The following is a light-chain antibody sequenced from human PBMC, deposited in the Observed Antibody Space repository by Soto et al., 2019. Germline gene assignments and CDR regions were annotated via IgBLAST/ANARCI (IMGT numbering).Light chain of an antibody. CDR1: QDVSSK. Sequence: ELVLTQSPATLSLSPGERATLSCRASQDVSSKLAWYQQKAGQAPSLLIYDASTRATGTPARFSGSGSGTEFTLAVSSLQSEDYAVYFCQQYIRWPLTFGGGTHVDIK. J-gene: IGKJ4*01. CDR3: QQYIRWPLT. V-gene: IGKV3D-15*01. CDR2: DAS.